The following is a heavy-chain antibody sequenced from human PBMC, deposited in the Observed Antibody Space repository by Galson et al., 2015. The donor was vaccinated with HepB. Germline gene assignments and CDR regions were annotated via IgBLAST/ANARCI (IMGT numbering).Heavy chain of an antibody. CDR1: GYTFTSYG. CDR3: ARDPGAGYSNSWYFDY. V-gene: IGHV1-18*04. J-gene: IGHJ4*02. Sequence: SVKVSCKASGYTFTSYGISWVRQAPGQGLEWMGWISAYNGNTNYAQKLQGRVTMTTDTSTSTAYMELRSLRSDDTAVYYCARDPGAGYSNSWYFDYWGQGTLVTVSS. D-gene: IGHD6-13*01. CDR2: ISAYNGNT.